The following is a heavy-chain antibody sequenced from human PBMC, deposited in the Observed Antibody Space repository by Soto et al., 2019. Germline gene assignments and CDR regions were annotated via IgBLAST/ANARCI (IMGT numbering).Heavy chain of an antibody. V-gene: IGHV1-2*02. D-gene: IGHD2-8*02. Sequence: ASVKVSCKTSGYTFTGYYLNWVRQAPGRGLEWVGWINPKTGDTNNAQKFQGRVTMNTDTSISTGYMELSGLKSDDTAVYYCVTGDPLVLWGEGTRAPVSS. CDR2: INPKTGDT. CDR3: VTGDPLVL. J-gene: IGHJ4*02. CDR1: GYTFTGYY.